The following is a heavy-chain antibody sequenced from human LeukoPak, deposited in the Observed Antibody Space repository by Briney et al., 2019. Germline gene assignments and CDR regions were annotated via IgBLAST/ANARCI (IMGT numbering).Heavy chain of an antibody. Sequence: GASVKVSCKASGYTFTSYAISWVRQAPGQRLEWMGWINAGNGNTKYSQKFQGRVTITRDTSASTAYMELSSLRSEDTAVYYCARVDTAMVAFDYWGQGTLVTVSS. CDR3: ARVDTAMVAFDY. V-gene: IGHV1-3*01. CDR1: GYTFTSYA. J-gene: IGHJ4*02. D-gene: IGHD5-18*01. CDR2: INAGNGNT.